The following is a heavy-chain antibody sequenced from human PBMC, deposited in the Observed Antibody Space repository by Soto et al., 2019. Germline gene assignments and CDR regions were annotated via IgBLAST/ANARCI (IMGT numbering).Heavy chain of an antibody. CDR2: ISRSGDRT. CDR3: ARARCSSGQCYYFDY. D-gene: IGHD2-15*01. Sequence: EVQLVESGEGLVQPGGSLRLSCAASGFTFSSYNIHWIRQAPGKGLEFVSAISRSGDRTYYVDSVKGRFIITRDNSKNTVWLQMGSLRAEDMAVYYCARARCSSGQCYYFDYWGRGALVSVSS. V-gene: IGHV3-64*02. J-gene: IGHJ4*02. CDR1: GFTFSSYN.